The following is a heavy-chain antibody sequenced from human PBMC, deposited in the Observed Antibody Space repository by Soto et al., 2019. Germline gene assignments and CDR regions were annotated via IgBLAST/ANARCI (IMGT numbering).Heavy chain of an antibody. D-gene: IGHD3-16*02. CDR1: GESFSNYF. Sequence: SETLSLTCAVYGESFSNYFWSWIRQPPGKGLEWIGEINHRGSTNNNPSLKSRVTISIDTSKNQFSLKLSSVTAADTAVYYCARARGYHYVWGSYRSPRFDYWGQGTPVTVSS. V-gene: IGHV4-34*01. CDR3: ARARGYHYVWGSYRSPRFDY. J-gene: IGHJ4*02. CDR2: INHRGST.